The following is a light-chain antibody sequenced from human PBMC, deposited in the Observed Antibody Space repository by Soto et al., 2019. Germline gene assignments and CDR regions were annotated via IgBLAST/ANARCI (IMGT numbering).Light chain of an antibody. CDR1: QSVSGRY. V-gene: IGKV3-20*01. CDR3: QQYSTSPYT. J-gene: IGKJ2*01. Sequence: EIVLTQSPGTLSLSPGERATLSCRASQSVSGRYLAWYQQKPGQAPRLLSFGAASRATGIPDRFSGSGSGTDFTLTISRLEPEDFAVYYCQQYSTSPYTFGQGTNLEIK. CDR2: GAA.